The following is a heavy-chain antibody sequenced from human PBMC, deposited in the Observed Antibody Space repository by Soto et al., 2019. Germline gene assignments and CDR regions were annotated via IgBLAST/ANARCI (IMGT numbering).Heavy chain of an antibody. CDR1: GFTFSSYG. CDR3: AKPSFNYYDSSGYAY. V-gene: IGHV3-30*18. J-gene: IGHJ4*02. Sequence: RRLSCAASGFTFSSYGMHWVRQAPGKGLEWVAVISYDGSNKYYADSVKGRFTISRDNSRNTLYLQMNSLRAEDTAAYYCAKPSFNYYDSSGYAYWGQGTLVTVSS. D-gene: IGHD3-22*01. CDR2: ISYDGSNK.